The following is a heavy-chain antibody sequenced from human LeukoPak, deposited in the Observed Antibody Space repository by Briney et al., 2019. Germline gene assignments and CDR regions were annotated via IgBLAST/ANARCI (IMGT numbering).Heavy chain of an antibody. J-gene: IGHJ4*02. V-gene: IGHV4-34*01. D-gene: IGHD4-17*01. CDR3: TRMTTEYDY. CDR2: INHSGYT. CDR1: GVSFDDYY. Sequence: SETLSLTCAVSGVSFDDYYWAWVRQTPRRGLEWIGEINHSGYTNDSPSLKSRVTLSIDAARKQFSLNLRSVSVADAGFYYCTRMTTEYDYWGKGTLVTVSS.